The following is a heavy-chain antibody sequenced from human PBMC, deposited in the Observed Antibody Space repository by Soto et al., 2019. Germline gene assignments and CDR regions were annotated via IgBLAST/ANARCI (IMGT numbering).Heavy chain of an antibody. V-gene: IGHV1-69*13. CDR2: IIPIFGTA. CDR1: GGTFSSYA. CDR3: AREKWPRGAFDI. Sequence: SVKVSCKASGGTFSSYAISWVRQAPGQGLEWMGGIIPIFGTANYAQKFQGRVTITADESTSTAYMELSSLRSEDTAVYYCAREKWPRGAFDIWGQGTMVTVSS. J-gene: IGHJ3*02. D-gene: IGHD2-8*01.